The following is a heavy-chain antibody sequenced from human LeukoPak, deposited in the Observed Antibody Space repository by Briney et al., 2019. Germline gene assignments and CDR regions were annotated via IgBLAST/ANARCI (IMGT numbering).Heavy chain of an antibody. CDR3: ASRHCSGGGCYFAGADPFDY. J-gene: IGHJ4*02. V-gene: IGHV3-53*01. Sequence: GGSLRLSRAASGFTVSSTYVSWVRQAPGKGLEWVSVIYKGGNTYYIDSVKGRFTISRDTSKNTLYLQMNSLRAEDTAVYYCASRHCSGGGCYFAGADPFDYWGQGTLVTVSS. CDR2: IYKGGNT. D-gene: IGHD2-15*01. CDR1: GFTVSSTY.